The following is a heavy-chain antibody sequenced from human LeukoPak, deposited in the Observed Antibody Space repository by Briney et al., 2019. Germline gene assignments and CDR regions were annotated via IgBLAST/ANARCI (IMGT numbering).Heavy chain of an antibody. V-gene: IGHV4-59*01. Sequence: SETLSLTFTVPVGSIISYYCSWIRQPPGKGREWIGYIFNNGNTIYNPSLKSRVTISLDTSRNQFSLRLSSMTPADTALYYCARDRMVRGVTRGFDSWGQGTLVTVAS. J-gene: IGHJ4*02. CDR2: IFNNGNT. D-gene: IGHD3-10*01. CDR3: ARDRMVRGVTRGFDS. CDR1: VGSIISYY.